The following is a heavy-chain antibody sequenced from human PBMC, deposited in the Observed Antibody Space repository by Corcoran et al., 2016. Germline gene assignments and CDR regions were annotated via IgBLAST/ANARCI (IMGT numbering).Heavy chain of an antibody. V-gene: IGHV3-30*18. Sequence: QVQLVESGGGVVQPGRSLRLSCAASGFTFSSYGMHWVRQAPGKGLEWVAVISYDGSNKYYADSVKGRFTISRDNSKNTLYLQMNSLRAEDTAVYYCAKDRRYCSSTSCYTSRGYYYYYYGMDVWGQGTTVTVSS. CDR1: GFTFSSYG. CDR3: AKDRRYCSSTSCYTSRGYYYYYYGMDV. J-gene: IGHJ6*02. D-gene: IGHD2-2*02. CDR2: ISYDGSNK.